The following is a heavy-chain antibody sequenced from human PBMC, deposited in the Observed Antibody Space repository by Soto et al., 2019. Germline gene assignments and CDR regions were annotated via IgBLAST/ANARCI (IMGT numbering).Heavy chain of an antibody. V-gene: IGHV1-8*01. D-gene: IGHD4-17*01. J-gene: IGHJ6*02. CDR2: MNPNSGNT. CDR1: GYTFTSYD. Sequence: QVQLVQSGAEVKKPGASVKVSCKASGYTFTSYDINWVRQATGQGLEWMGWMNPNSGNTGYAQKFQGRVTMTRNTTIRTDYMEMSSLRSEDTAVYYCPRRGYGDSDYGMDVWGQGTTVTVSS. CDR3: PRRGYGDSDYGMDV.